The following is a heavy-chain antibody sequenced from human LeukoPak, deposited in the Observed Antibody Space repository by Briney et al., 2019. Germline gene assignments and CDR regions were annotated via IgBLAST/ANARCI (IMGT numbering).Heavy chain of an antibody. CDR1: GGTFSSYA. CDR3: ARDYDFWSGYYKGAFDI. V-gene: IGHV1-69*05. CDR2: IIPIFGTA. Sequence: SVTVSCKASGGTFSSYAISWVRQAPGQGLEWMGGIIPIFGTANYAQKFQGRVTITTDESTSTAYMELSRLRSDDTAVYYCARDYDFWSGYYKGAFDIWGQGTMVTVSS. D-gene: IGHD3-3*01. J-gene: IGHJ3*02.